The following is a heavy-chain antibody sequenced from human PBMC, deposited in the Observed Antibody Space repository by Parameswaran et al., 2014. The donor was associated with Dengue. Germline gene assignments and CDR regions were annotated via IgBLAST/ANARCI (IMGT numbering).Heavy chain of an antibody. D-gene: IGHD3-16*01. J-gene: IGHJ3*02. V-gene: IGHV4-30-4*01. Sequence: WIRQPPGKGLEWIGYIYYSGSTYYNPSLKSRVTISVDTSKNQFSLKLSSVTAADTAVYYCARDHWATRPRANAFDIWGQGTMVTVSS. CDR2: IYYSGST. CDR3: ARDHWATRPRANAFDI.